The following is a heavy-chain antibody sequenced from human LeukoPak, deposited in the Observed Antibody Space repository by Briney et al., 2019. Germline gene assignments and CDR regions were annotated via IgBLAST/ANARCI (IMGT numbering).Heavy chain of an antibody. D-gene: IGHD3-10*01. Sequence: GGFLRLSCAASGFTFSGSAMHWVRQASGKGLEWVGRIRSKANSYATAYAASVKGRFTISRDDSKNTAYLQMNSLKTEDTAVYYCTRLQELYGSGSYFPYDYWGQGTLVTVSS. CDR1: GFTFSGSA. CDR3: TRLQELYGSGSYFPYDY. CDR2: IRSKANSYAT. J-gene: IGHJ4*02. V-gene: IGHV3-73*01.